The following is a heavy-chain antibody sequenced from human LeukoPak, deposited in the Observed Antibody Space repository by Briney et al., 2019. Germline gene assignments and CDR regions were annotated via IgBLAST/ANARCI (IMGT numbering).Heavy chain of an antibody. D-gene: IGHD3-10*01. V-gene: IGHV3-23*01. CDR2: ISGNGGKT. J-gene: IGHJ4*02. CDR3: AKVTYGSGTYGAFDS. Sequence: QAGGSLRLSCAASGFTFSSYAMSWVRQAPGKGLEWVSSISGNGGKTYYADSVKGRFTISRDNSKNTLYLQMNSLRAEDTAIYYCAKVTYGSGTYGAFDSWGQGTLVTVSS. CDR1: GFTFSSYA.